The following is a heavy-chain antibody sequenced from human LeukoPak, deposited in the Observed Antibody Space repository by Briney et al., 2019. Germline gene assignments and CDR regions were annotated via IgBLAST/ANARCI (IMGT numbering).Heavy chain of an antibody. D-gene: IGHD3-10*01. CDR3: AKSTYYSGSGDGSNYWYFDL. V-gene: IGHV1-69*13. CDR2: IIPIFGPA. J-gene: IGHJ2*01. CDR1: GGTFSSYA. Sequence: SVKVSCKASGGTFSSYAISWVRQAPGQGLEWMGGIIPIFGPANYAQKFQGRVTITADESTSTAYMELSSLRSEDTALYYCAKSTYYSGSGDGSNYWYFDLWGRGTLVTVSS.